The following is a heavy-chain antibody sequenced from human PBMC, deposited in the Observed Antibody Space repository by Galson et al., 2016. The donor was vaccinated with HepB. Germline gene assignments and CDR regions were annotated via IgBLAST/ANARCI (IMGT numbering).Heavy chain of an antibody. CDR3: ARGVGYGSGSHFDY. D-gene: IGHD3-10*01. CDR1: GFIFSTYG. J-gene: IGHJ4*02. V-gene: IGHV3-33*08. Sequence: SLRLSCAASGFIFSTYGMHWVRQAPGKGLEWMAVIWYDGSNKYYADSVKGRFTISRDNSKNALYLQMNSLRAEDTAVYYCARGVGYGSGSHFDYWGQGTLVTVSS. CDR2: IWYDGSNK.